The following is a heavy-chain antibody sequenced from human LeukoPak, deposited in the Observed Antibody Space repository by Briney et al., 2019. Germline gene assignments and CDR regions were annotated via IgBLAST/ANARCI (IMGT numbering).Heavy chain of an antibody. CDR1: GFTFSSYS. J-gene: IGHJ6*04. V-gene: IGHV3-21*01. Sequence: GGSLRLSCAASGFTFSSYSTNWVRQAPGKGLEWVSSISSSSSYIYYADSVKGRFTISRDNAKNSLYLQMNSLRAEDTAVYYCATDGPDYYGSGSYYNYYYYYGMDVWGKGTTVTVSS. CDR2: ISSSSSYI. D-gene: IGHD3-10*01. CDR3: ATDGPDYYGSGSYYNYYYYYGMDV.